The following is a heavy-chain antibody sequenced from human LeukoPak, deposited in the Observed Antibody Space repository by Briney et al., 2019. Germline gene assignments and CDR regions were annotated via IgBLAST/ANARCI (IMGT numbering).Heavy chain of an antibody. CDR2: IYSGGST. D-gene: IGHD2-2*01. CDR1: GFTVSSNY. J-gene: IGHJ4*02. Sequence: GGSLRLSCAASGFTVSSNYMSWVRQAPGKGLEWVSVIYSGGSTYYADSVKGRFTISRDNSKNTLFLQMGSLRADDMAVYYCARWGSTSCYDYWGQGTLVTVSS. V-gene: IGHV3-53*05. CDR3: ARWGSTSCYDY.